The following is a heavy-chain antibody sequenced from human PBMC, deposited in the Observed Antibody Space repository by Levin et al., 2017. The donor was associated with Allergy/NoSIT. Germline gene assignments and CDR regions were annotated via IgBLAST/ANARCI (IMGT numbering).Heavy chain of an antibody. CDR2: IDWGDDK. J-gene: IGHJ6*02. D-gene: IGHD1-20*01. CDR3: ARLSYNWDQSYYAFDV. V-gene: IGHV2-70*01. Sequence: GSGPTLVKPTQTLTLTCTFSGFSLTDGGMCVTWLRQPPGKALEWLALIDWGDDKYFNTSLKTRLTISKDTSTNQVVLTMTNVDPVDTATYYCARLSYNWDQSYYAFDVWGQGTTVTVS. CDR1: GFSLTDGGMC.